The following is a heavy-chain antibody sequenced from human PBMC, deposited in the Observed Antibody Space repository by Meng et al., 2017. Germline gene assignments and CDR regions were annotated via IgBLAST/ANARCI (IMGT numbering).Heavy chain of an antibody. D-gene: IGHD6-19*01. V-gene: IGHV4-34*12. Sequence: QHVSAGRVHPAVARPLTCSVYGGSFSGCYWIWIRPPPGKRLEWLGEIMHIGCTNHNPSLKSLVTISVEKSQTQFSLMLSSVTAAYTAVYYFARGRYSSGWDRFDYWGQGTLVTASS. CDR3: ARGRYSSGWDRFDY. CDR2: IMHIGCT. CDR1: GGSFSGCY. J-gene: IGHJ4*02.